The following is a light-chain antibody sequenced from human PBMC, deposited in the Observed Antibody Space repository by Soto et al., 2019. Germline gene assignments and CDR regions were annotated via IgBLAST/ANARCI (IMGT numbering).Light chain of an antibody. CDR1: SSNIGSNT. V-gene: IGLV1-44*01. CDR3: AAWDDSLNDYV. Sequence: QSVLTQSPSASGTPGQRVTISCSGSSSNIGSNTVHWYQQLPGTAPKLLIYTNSQRPSGVPDRFSGSKSGSSASLAISGLQSEDEADYYCAAWDDSLNDYVFGTGTKVTVL. CDR2: TNS. J-gene: IGLJ1*01.